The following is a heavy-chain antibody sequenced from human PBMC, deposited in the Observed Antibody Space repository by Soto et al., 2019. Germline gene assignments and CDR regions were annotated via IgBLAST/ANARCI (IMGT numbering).Heavy chain of an antibody. V-gene: IGHV3-7*05. Sequence: GGSLRLSCAASGFTFSSYWMSWVRQAPGKGLEWVVNIKQDGIDKYYVDSVKGRFTISRDNAKNSQYLQMNSLRAEDTVVYYCARDSYSSSGGMDVWGQGTTVTVSS. CDR2: IKQDGIDK. J-gene: IGHJ6*02. D-gene: IGHD6-6*01. CDR3: ARDSYSSSGGMDV. CDR1: GFTFSSYW.